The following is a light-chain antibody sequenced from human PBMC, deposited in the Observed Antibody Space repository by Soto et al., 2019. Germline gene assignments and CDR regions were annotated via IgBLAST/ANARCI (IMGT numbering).Light chain of an antibody. CDR2: DAS. J-gene: IGKJ5*01. V-gene: IGKV3D-20*02. CDR3: QQRANWHIT. CDR1: QSVSSSY. Sequence: EIVLTQPPGTLSLSPGERATLSCRASQSVSSSYLAWYQQKPGQAPRLLIYDASNRATGIPARFSGSGPGTDFTLTISSVEPEDFVVYYCQQRANWHITFGQGTLLEIK.